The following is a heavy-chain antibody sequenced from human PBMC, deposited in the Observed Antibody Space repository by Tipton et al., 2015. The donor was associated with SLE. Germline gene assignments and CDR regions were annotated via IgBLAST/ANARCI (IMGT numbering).Heavy chain of an antibody. D-gene: IGHD2-15*01. Sequence: TLSLTCAVYGGSFSNSYWSWIRSGKGLEWIGSIYYSGSTNYNPSLKSRVTMSVDTSKNQFSLKVNSVTAADTAVYFCAREDVGYCNGGSCPFYIDYWGQGTLVTVSS. CDR2: IYYSGST. CDR1: GGSFSNSY. J-gene: IGHJ4*02. CDR3: AREDVGYCNGGSCPFYIDY. V-gene: IGHV4-34*11.